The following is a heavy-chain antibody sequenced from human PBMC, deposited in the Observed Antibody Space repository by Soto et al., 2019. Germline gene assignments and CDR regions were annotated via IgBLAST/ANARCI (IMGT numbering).Heavy chain of an antibody. Sequence: QVQLVQSGAEVKKPGSSVKVSCKASGGTFSSYAISWVRQAPGQGLEWMGGIIPIFGTANYAQKFQGRVTITADESTTTAEVELRSWRSEGTAGYYCAGGGGHGVAVDDDWGQGTLVTVSS. CDR3: AGGGGHGVAVDDD. J-gene: IGHJ4*02. V-gene: IGHV1-69*12. CDR2: IIPIFGTA. D-gene: IGHD6-19*01. CDR1: GGTFSSYA.